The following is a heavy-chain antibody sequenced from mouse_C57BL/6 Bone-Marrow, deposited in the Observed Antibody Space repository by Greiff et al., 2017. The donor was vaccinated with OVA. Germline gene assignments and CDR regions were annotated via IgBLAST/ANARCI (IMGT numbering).Heavy chain of an antibody. Sequence: QVQLQQPGAELVRPGSSVKLSCKASGYTFTSYWMDWVKQRPGQGLEWIGNIYPSDSETHYNQKFKDKATLTADKSSSTAYMQLSSLTSEDSAVYYCARSLYYYGSSYGYCDYWGQGTTLTVSS. D-gene: IGHD1-1*01. V-gene: IGHV1-61*01. J-gene: IGHJ2*01. CDR2: IYPSDSET. CDR1: GYTFTSYW. CDR3: ARSLYYYGSSYGYCDY.